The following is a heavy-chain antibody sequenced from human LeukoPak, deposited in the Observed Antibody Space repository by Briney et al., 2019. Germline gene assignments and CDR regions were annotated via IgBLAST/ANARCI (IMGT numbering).Heavy chain of an antibody. CDR2: MYHSGST. Sequence: SETLSLTCTVSGGSISSYHWSWIRQPPGKGLEWIGSMYHSGSTFYNPSLKSRVTISVDTSKNQFSLDLSSVTAADTAVYYCARDLDSGGYWPGVVDSWGQGTLVTVSS. CDR3: ARDLDSGGYWPGVVDS. V-gene: IGHV4-38-2*02. J-gene: IGHJ4*02. CDR1: GGSISSYH. D-gene: IGHD3-22*01.